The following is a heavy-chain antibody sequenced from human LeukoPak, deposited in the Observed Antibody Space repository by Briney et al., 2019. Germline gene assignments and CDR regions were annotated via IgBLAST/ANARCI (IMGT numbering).Heavy chain of an antibody. J-gene: IGHJ4*02. CDR3: ARDHYSRNDY. V-gene: IGHV3-30*03. Sequence: GGSLRLSCAASGFTFSSYGIHWVRQAPGKGLEWVAVISYDGSTIYYADSVKGRFTISRDNAKNSLYLQMNNLRDEDTAVYYCARDHYSRNDYWGQGTLVTVSS. CDR1: GFTFSSYG. D-gene: IGHD6-13*01. CDR2: ISYDGSTI.